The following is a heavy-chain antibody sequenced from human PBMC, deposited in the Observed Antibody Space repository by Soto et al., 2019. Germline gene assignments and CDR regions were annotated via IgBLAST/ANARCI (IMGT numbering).Heavy chain of an antibody. CDR3: VRYDRINMKPYSPEGFHI. J-gene: IGHJ3*02. D-gene: IGHD3-3*02. V-gene: IGHV4-4*02. CDR2: IYRTGST. CDR1: GGSFTSNNW. Sequence: PSETLSLTCAVSGGSFTSNNWWTWVRQPPGQGLEWIGEIYRTGSTNYNPSLKSRVTISVDTSKNQFSLKLSSVTAADTGVYYCVRYDRINMKPYSPEGFHIWGQGTMVTVSS.